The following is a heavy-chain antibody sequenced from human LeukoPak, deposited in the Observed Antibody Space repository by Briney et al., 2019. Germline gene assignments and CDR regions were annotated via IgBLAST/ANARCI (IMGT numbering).Heavy chain of an antibody. Sequence: GGTLRLSCAASGFTFSNYGMIWVRQVPGKGLEWVSSLTGSGSHTFYADSVKGRFTISRDNSKETLFLQMNSLRGDDTAVYYCASAAMVISGIDPWGQGTLVTVSS. CDR1: GFTFSNYG. D-gene: IGHD5-18*01. V-gene: IGHV3-23*01. CDR2: LTGSGSHT. CDR3: ASAAMVISGIDP. J-gene: IGHJ5*02.